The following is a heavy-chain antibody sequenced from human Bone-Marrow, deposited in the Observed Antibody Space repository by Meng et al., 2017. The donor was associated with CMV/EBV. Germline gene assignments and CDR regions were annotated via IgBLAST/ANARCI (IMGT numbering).Heavy chain of an antibody. V-gene: IGHV4-39*07. CDR2: ISNSGST. J-gene: IGHJ4*02. D-gene: IGHD2-8*01. CDR1: GASISSSNHY. Sequence: SETLSLTCAVSGASISSSNHYWAWIRQPPGRGLEWVACISNSGSTAYNPSLKSRVTISVDTSKNQFSLKLSSVTAADTAVYYCARLPNYYFDYWGQGTLVTVSS. CDR3: ARLPNYYFDY.